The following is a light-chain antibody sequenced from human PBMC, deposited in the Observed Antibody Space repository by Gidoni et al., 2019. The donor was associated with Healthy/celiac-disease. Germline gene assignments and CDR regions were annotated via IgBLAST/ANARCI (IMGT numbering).Light chain of an antibody. CDR2: DAS. J-gene: IGKJ3*01. CDR1: QDISNY. Sequence: DIRMTHSPSSLSASVGDRVTITCQASQDISNYLNWYQQKPGKAPKLLIYDASNLETGVPSRFSGSGSGTDFTFTISSLQPEDIATYYCQQYDNLPSFTFGPGTKVDIK. V-gene: IGKV1-33*01. CDR3: QQYDNLPSFT.